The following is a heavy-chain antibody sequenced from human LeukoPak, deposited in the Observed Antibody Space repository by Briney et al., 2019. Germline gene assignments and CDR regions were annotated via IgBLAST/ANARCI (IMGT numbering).Heavy chain of an antibody. J-gene: IGHJ5*02. CDR2: INPNSGGT. CDR3: AREGAYYYDSRSVWFDP. Sequence: GASVKVSCKASGYTFTGYYMHWVRQAPGQGLEWMGWINPNSGGTNYAQKFQGRVTMTRDTSISTAYMELSRLRSDDTAVYYCAREGAYYYDSRSVWFDPWGQGTLATVSS. CDR1: GYTFTGYY. D-gene: IGHD3-22*01. V-gene: IGHV1-2*02.